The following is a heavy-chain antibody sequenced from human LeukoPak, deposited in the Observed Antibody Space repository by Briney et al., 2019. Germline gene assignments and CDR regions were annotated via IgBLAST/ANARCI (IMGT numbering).Heavy chain of an antibody. CDR1: GGSISSYY. CDR3: ARVWTVTTDYGMDV. D-gene: IGHD4-17*01. J-gene: IGHJ6*02. V-gene: IGHV4-59*12. CDR2: IYYSGST. Sequence: SETLSLTCTVSGGSISSYYWSWIRQPPGKGLEWIGYIYYSGSTYYNPSLKSRVTISVDTSKNQFSLKLSSVTAADTAVYYCARVWTVTTDYGMDVWGQGTTVTVSS.